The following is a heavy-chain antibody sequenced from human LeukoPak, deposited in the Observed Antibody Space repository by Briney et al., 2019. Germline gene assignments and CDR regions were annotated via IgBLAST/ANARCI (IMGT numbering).Heavy chain of an antibody. D-gene: IGHD3-10*01. CDR2: ISYDGSNK. CDR1: GFTFSSYG. V-gene: IGHV3-30*18. J-gene: IGHJ6*02. CDR3: AKDHYYGSGSYYYGMDV. Sequence: PGGSLRLSCAASGFTFSSYGMHWVRQAPGKGLEWVAVISYDGSNKYYADSVKGRFTISRDNSKNTLYLQMNSLRAEDTAVYYCAKDHYYGSGSYYYGMDVWGQGTTVTVSS.